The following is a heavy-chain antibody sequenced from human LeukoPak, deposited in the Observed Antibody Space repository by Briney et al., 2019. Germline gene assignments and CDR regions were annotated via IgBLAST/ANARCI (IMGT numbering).Heavy chain of an antibody. Sequence: PSETLSRTCTVSGDSISSYYWSWIRQPPGKGLEWIGYISYSGSTNYNPSLKSRVTISVDTSKNQFSLKLSSVTAADTAVYYCARERRDGLRRYFDYWGQGTLVTVSS. CDR3: ARERRDGLRRYFDY. D-gene: IGHD5-24*01. J-gene: IGHJ4*02. CDR1: GDSISSYY. CDR2: ISYSGST. V-gene: IGHV4-59*01.